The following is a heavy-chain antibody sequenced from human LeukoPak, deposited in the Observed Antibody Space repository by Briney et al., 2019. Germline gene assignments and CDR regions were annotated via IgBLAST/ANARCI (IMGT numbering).Heavy chain of an antibody. CDR3: ARVMSTDYGGTQLFDY. CDR2: IKQDGSEK. D-gene: IGHD4-23*01. CDR1: GFTFSSYW. J-gene: IGHJ4*02. V-gene: IGHV3-7*01. Sequence: PGGSLRLSCAASGFTFSSYWMSWVRQAPGKGLEWVANIKQDGSEKYYVDSVKGRFTISRDNAKNSLYLQMNSLRAEDTAVYYCARVMSTDYGGTQLFDYWGQGTLVTVSS.